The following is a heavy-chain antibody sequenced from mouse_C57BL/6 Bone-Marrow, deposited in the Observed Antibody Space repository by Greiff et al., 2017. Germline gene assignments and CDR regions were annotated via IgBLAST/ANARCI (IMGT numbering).Heavy chain of an antibody. V-gene: IGHV5-4*01. CDR2: ISDGGSYT. CDR3: ARERATVVATPFAY. CDR1: GFTFSSYA. J-gene: IGHJ3*01. Sequence: DVKLVESGGGLVKPGGSLKLSCAASGFTFSSYAMSWVRQTPEKRLEWVATISDGGSYTYYPDNVKGRFTISRDNAKNNLYLQMSHLKSEDTAMYYCARERATVVATPFAYWGQGTLVTVSA. D-gene: IGHD1-1*01.